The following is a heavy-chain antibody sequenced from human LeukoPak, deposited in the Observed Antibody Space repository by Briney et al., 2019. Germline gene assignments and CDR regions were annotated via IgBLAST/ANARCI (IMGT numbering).Heavy chain of an antibody. J-gene: IGHJ4*02. CDR3: ARHSHFAY. CDR2: IHWRGST. V-gene: IGHV4-61*05. CDR1: GGSISSSSYY. Sequence: ETLSLTCTVSGGSISSSSYYWSWIRQSPGKGLEWIGYIHWRGSTSYNPSLKSRVTISVDTSKNQFSLKLSSVTAADTAVYYCARHSHFAYWGRGTLVTVSS.